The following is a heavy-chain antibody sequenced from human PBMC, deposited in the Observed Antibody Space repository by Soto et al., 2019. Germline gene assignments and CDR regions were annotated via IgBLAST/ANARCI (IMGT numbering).Heavy chain of an antibody. CDR2: ISYDGSNK. CDR1: GFTFSSYG. CDR3: AKDAPYYYDSSGYYGPFDY. D-gene: IGHD3-22*01. V-gene: IGHV3-30*18. J-gene: IGHJ4*02. Sequence: QVQLVESGGGVVQPGRSLRLSCAASGFTFSSYGIHWVRQAPGKGLEWVALISYDGSNKYYADSVKGRFTISRDNSKNTLYLHMNSLRAEDTAMYYCAKDAPYYYDSSGYYGPFDYWGQGTLVTVSS.